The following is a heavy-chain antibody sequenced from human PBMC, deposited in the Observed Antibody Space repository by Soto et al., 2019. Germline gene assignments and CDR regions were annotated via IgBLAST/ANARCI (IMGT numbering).Heavy chain of an antibody. V-gene: IGHV5-51*01. Sequence: PGESLKISCKGSGYSFTSYWIGWVRQMPGKGLEWMGIIYPGDSDTRYSPSFQGQVTISADKSISTAYLQWSSLKASDTAMYYCARFGYCSSTSCYLRYYYYYMDVWGKGTTVTVSS. CDR3: ARFGYCSSTSCYLRYYYYYMDV. CDR1: GYSFTSYW. D-gene: IGHD2-2*03. J-gene: IGHJ6*03. CDR2: IYPGDSDT.